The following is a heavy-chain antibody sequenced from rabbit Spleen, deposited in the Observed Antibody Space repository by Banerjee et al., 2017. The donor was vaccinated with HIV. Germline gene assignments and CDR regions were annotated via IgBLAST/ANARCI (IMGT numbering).Heavy chain of an antibody. J-gene: IGHJ6*01. CDR2: INAVTGKP. Sequence: QSLEESGGGLVQPEGSLALTCKASGFSFSSSDYICWVRQAPGKGLQWIACINAVTGKPVYATWAKGRFTISKTSSTTVTLQMTRLTAADTATYFCARDTSTSFSSYGMDLWGPGTLVTVS. CDR1: GFSFSSSDY. D-gene: IGHD1-1*01. CDR3: ARDTSTSFSSYGMDL. V-gene: IGHV1S40*01.